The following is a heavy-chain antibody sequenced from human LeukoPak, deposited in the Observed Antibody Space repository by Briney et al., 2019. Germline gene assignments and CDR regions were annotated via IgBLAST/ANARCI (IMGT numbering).Heavy chain of an antibody. Sequence: PSETLSLTCTVSGGSVSSCSYYWSWIPQPPGKGLEGIGYFYYSGSTNYNPSLKSRITISVDTSKNQFSMKRSSVTAADTAVYYCARMYYYGSGSYWYYFDYWGQGTLVTVSS. D-gene: IGHD3-10*01. V-gene: IGHV4-61*01. CDR1: GGSVSSCSYY. CDR2: FYYSGST. J-gene: IGHJ4*02. CDR3: ARMYYYGSGSYWYYFDY.